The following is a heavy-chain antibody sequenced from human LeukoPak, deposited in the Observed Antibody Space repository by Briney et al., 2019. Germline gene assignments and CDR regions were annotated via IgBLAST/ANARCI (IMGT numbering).Heavy chain of an antibody. V-gene: IGHV1-2*02. Sequence: ASVKVSCKASGYAFSDFYIHWVRQAPGQGLEYVGWITPKSGDTYSPQRFQGRVTMTRDASISTAYMELSSLRSDDTAVYFCARVRLADERAWAYWGQGTLVTVSS. J-gene: IGHJ4*02. CDR3: ARVRLADERAWAY. CDR2: ITPKSGDT. CDR1: GYAFSDFY. D-gene: IGHD3-3*02.